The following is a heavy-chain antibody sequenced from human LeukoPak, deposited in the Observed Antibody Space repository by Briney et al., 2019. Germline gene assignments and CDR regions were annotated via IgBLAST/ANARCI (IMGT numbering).Heavy chain of an antibody. CDR1: GFTFSSYE. CDR3: ASLGELSPPEGDY. CDR2: ISSSGSTI. J-gene: IGHJ4*02. V-gene: IGHV3-48*03. Sequence: PGGSLRLSCAASGFTFSSYEMNWVRQAPGKGLEWVSYISSSGSTIYYADSVKGRFTISRDNAKNSLYLQMNSLRAEDTAVYYCASLGELSPPEGDYWGQGTLVTVSS. D-gene: IGHD3-10*01.